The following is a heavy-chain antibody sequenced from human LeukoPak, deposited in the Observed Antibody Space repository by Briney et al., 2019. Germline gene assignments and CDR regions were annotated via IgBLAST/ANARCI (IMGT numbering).Heavy chain of an antibody. Sequence: SETLSLTCTVSGGSISSYYWSWIRQPPGKGLEWIGYIYYSGSTNYNPSPKSRVTISVDTSKNQFSLKLSSVTAADTAVYYCARSCPYYYGSGSYFGWFDPWGQGTLVTVSS. J-gene: IGHJ5*02. CDR2: IYYSGST. D-gene: IGHD3-10*01. CDR1: GGSISSYY. CDR3: ARSCPYYYGSGSYFGWFDP. V-gene: IGHV4-59*12.